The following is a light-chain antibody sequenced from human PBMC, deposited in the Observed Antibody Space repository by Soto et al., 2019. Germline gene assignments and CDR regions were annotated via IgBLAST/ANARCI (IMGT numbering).Light chain of an antibody. J-gene: IGKJ1*01. CDR3: QQSYSTPPWT. CDR2: AAS. Sequence: DIQMTQSPSSLSASVGDRVTITCRASQSISSYLNWYQQKPGKAPKLLIYAASSLQSGVPSRFSGSGSGTDFTPTISSLQPEDFATFYCQQSYSTPPWTFGQGNKVEIK. CDR1: QSISSY. V-gene: IGKV1-39*01.